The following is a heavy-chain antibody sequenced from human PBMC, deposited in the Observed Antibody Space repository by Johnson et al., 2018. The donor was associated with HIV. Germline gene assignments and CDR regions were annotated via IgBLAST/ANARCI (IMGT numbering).Heavy chain of an antibody. CDR2: ISYDGSNK. CDR1: GFTFSSYA. J-gene: IGHJ3*02. Sequence: QVQLVESGGGVVQPGRSLRLSCAASGFTFSSYAMHWVRQAPGKGLEWVAVISYDGSNKYSADSVKGRFTISRDTYGSMYLQMDGLRAEDTAVYYCAKLGAVASYAFDIWGQGTMVTVSS. D-gene: IGHD6-19*01. V-gene: IGHV3-30*04. CDR3: AKLGAVASYAFDI.